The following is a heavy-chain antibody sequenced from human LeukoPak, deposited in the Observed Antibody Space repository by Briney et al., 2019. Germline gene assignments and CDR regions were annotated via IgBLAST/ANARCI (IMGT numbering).Heavy chain of an antibody. V-gene: IGHV4-34*01. CDR2: INHSGST. D-gene: IGHD5-18*01. CDR1: GGSFSGYY. J-gene: IGHJ4*02. Sequence: SETLSLTCAVSGGSFSGYYWSWIRQPPGKGLEWIGEINHSGSTNYNPSLKSRVTISVDTSKNQFSLKLSSVTAADTAVYYCARVRFVYSYKIDYWGQGTLVTVSS. CDR3: ARVRFVYSYKIDY.